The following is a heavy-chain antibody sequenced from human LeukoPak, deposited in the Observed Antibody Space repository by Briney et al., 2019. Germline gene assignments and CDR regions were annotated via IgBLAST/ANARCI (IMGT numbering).Heavy chain of an antibody. D-gene: IGHD1-26*01. J-gene: IGHJ5*02. CDR2: IYHSGST. CDR1: GGSISSGGYS. V-gene: IGHV4-30-2*01. CDR3: AREVGWFDP. Sequence: SQTLSLTRAVSGGSISSGGYSWSWIRQPPGKGLEWIGYIYHSGSTYYNPSLKSRVTISVDRSKNQFSLKLSSVTAADTAVYYCAREVGWFDPWGQGTLVTVSS.